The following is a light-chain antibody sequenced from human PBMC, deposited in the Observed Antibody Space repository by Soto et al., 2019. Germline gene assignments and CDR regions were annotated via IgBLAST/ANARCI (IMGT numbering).Light chain of an antibody. CDR1: SSDVGGYTY. Sequence: QYALTQPASVSGSPGQSITISCTGTSSDVGGYTYVSWYQQHPGKAPKLIISEVSNRPSGVSHRFSGSKSGNTASLTISGLQAADEADYYCSSYTSSSTLVFGGGTQLTVL. V-gene: IGLV2-14*01. CDR2: EVS. CDR3: SSYTSSSTLV. J-gene: IGLJ3*02.